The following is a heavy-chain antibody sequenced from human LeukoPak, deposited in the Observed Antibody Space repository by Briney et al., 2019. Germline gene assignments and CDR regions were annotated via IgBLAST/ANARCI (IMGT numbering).Heavy chain of an antibody. CDR3: ARHGGAVAGTLFYYYYYMDV. CDR1: GGSFSGYY. D-gene: IGHD6-19*01. V-gene: IGHV4-34*01. CDR2: INHSGST. Sequence: PSETLSLTCAVYGGSFSGYYWSWIRQPPGKGLEWIGEINHSGSTNYNPSLKSRVTISVDTSKNQFSLKLSSVTAADTAVYYCARHGGAVAGTLFYYYYYMDVWGKGTTVTISS. J-gene: IGHJ6*03.